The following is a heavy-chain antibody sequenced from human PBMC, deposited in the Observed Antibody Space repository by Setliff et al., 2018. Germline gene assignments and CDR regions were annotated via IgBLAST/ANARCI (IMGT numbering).Heavy chain of an antibody. Sequence: PSETLSLTCSVSGGSISSSIYYWGWIRQPPGKGLEWIGSIYYSGSTYYSPSLKRRVTISVDTSKNQFSLKLSSVTAADTAVYYCATRTYYDSNGYYYAIAGPFDIWGQGTRGT. D-gene: IGHD3-22*01. J-gene: IGHJ3*02. CDR3: ATRTYYDSNGYYYAIAGPFDI. V-gene: IGHV4-39*01. CDR1: GGSISSSIYY. CDR2: IYYSGST.